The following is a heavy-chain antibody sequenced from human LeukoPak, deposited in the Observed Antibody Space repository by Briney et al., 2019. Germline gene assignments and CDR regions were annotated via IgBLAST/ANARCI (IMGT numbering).Heavy chain of an antibody. J-gene: IGHJ4*02. CDR1: GYTFTNYG. D-gene: IGHD5-24*01. Sequence: ASVKVSCKASGYTFTNYGISWVRQAPGQGLEWMGIINPSGGSTSYAQKFQGRVTMTRDTSTSTVYMELSSLRSEDTAVYYCAREIDGYNDYWGQGTLVTVSS. CDR3: AREIDGYNDY. V-gene: IGHV1-46*01. CDR2: INPSGGST.